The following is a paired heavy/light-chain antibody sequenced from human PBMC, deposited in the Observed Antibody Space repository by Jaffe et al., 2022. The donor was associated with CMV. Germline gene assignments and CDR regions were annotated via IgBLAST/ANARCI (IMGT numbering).Light chain of an antibody. CDR2: AAS. Sequence: DIQVTQSPPSLSASVGDRVTITCRANQSITNYLNWYQQKSGKAPKLLIYAASSLQSGVPSRFSGSGSGTDFTLTISSLQPEDFATYYCQQSYGAPVTFGQGTKVEIK. CDR1: QSITNY. J-gene: IGKJ1*01. V-gene: IGKV1-39*01. CDR3: QQSYGAPVT.
Heavy chain of an antibody. CDR1: GFTFSKFS. D-gene: IGHD2-15*01. CDR2: ISSSGSYI. V-gene: IGHV3-21*02. Sequence: EVQLVESGGGLVKPGGSLRLSCAASGFTFSKFSMNWVRQAPGKGLEWVSTISSSGSYIWYADSVKGRFTISRDNAKNSLFLQMNSLRAEDTGVYYCARERALLRPDYWGQGTLISVSS. J-gene: IGHJ4*02. CDR3: ARERALLRPDY.